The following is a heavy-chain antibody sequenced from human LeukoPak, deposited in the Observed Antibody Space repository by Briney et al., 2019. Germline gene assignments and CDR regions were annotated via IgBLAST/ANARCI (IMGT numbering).Heavy chain of an antibody. D-gene: IGHD3-10*02. Sequence: ASVKVSCKASGHTFTGYYVYWVRQAPGQGLEWMGWMNPNVGGANFPQKFQGRVSVTSDPAISAAYMELRRLRSDDTAVYYCARGVFGESLESWGQGTLVTVSS. V-gene: IGHV1-2*02. CDR3: ARGVFGESLES. CDR1: GHTFTGYY. CDR2: MNPNVGGA. J-gene: IGHJ4*02.